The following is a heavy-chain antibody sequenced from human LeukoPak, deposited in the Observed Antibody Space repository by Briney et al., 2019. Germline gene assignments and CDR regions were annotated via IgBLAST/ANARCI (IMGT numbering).Heavy chain of an antibody. D-gene: IGHD6-13*01. Sequence: PGGSLRLSCAASGFTFSSFAMNWVRQAPGKGLEWVSYISSSGSTIYYADSVKGRFTISRDNAKNSLYLQMNSLRAEDTAVYYCARVVAAAATGYMDVWGKGTTVTISS. CDR2: ISSSGSTI. CDR3: ARVVAAAATGYMDV. V-gene: IGHV3-48*03. CDR1: GFTFSSFA. J-gene: IGHJ6*03.